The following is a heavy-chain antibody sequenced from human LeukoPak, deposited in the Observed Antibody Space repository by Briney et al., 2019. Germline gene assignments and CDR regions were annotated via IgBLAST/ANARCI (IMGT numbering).Heavy chain of an antibody. CDR3: ARDTDTAMAP. Sequence: GRSLRLSCAASGFTFSSYGMSWVRQAPGKGLEWVANIKQDGSEKYYVDSVKGRFTISRDNAKNSLYLQMNSLRAEDTAVYYCARDTDTAMAPWGQGTLVTVSS. V-gene: IGHV3-7*01. CDR2: IKQDGSEK. D-gene: IGHD5-18*01. CDR1: GFTFSSYG. J-gene: IGHJ5*02.